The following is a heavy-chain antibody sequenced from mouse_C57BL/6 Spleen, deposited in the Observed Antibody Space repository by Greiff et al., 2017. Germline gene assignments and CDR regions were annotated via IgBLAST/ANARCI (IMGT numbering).Heavy chain of an antibody. Sequence: VQLKESEGGLVQPGSSMKLSCTASGFTFSDYYMAWVRQVPEKGLEWVANINYDGSSTYYLDSLKSRFIISRDNAKNILYLQMSSLKSEDTATYYCARDRDGGDFDYWGQGTTLTVSS. J-gene: IGHJ2*01. CDR3: ARDRDGGDFDY. V-gene: IGHV5-16*01. CDR1: GFTFSDYY. CDR2: INYDGSST. D-gene: IGHD1-1*02.